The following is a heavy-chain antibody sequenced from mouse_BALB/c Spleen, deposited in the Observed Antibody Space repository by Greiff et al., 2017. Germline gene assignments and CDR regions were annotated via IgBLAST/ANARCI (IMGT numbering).Heavy chain of an antibody. CDR3: ARSSSYWYFDV. Sequence: QVQLQQPGAELVKPRTSVKLSCKASGYNFTSYWINWVKLRPGQGLEWIGDIYPGSGSTNYNEKFKSKATLTVDTSSSTAYMQLSSLASEDSALYYCARSSSYWYFDVWGAGTTVTVSS. CDR2: IYPGSGST. D-gene: IGHD1-1*01. CDR1: GYNFTSYW. J-gene: IGHJ1*01. V-gene: IGHV1-55*01.